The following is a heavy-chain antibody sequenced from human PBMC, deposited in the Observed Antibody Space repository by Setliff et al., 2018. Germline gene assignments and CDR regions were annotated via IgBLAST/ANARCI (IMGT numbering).Heavy chain of an antibody. CDR1: GYTFSTYG. V-gene: IGHV1-18*01. Sequence: ASVKVSCKASGYTFSTYGVSWVRQAPGQGLEWMGWISAYKGNTNYAQKLQGRITMTTDTSTSTAYMELRSLRSDDTAVYYCARINFYVSSGYYYAPDYWGPGTLVTVSS. CDR3: ARINFYVSSGYYYAPDY. J-gene: IGHJ4*02. CDR2: ISAYKGNT. D-gene: IGHD3-22*01.